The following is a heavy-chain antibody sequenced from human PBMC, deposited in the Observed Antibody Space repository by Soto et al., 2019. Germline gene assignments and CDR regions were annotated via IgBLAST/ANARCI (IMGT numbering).Heavy chain of an antibody. D-gene: IGHD3-22*01. J-gene: IGHJ3*02. CDR1: GGSVSSCIYY. Sequence: SETLSLTWTVSGGSVSSCIYYWSWIRQPPGKGLEWIGYIYYSGSTNYNPSLKSRVTISVDTSKNQFSLKLSSVTAADTAVYYCARGGITMIVVAPSGAFDIWGQGTMVTVSS. CDR2: IYYSGST. V-gene: IGHV4-61*01. CDR3: ARGGITMIVVAPSGAFDI.